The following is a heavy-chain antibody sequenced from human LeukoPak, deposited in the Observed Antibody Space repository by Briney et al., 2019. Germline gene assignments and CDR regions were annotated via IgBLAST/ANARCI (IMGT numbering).Heavy chain of an antibody. D-gene: IGHD3-16*01. CDR3: ARESDILISGAFDI. CDR1: GGSISSYY. J-gene: IGHJ3*02. CDR2: IYTSGST. V-gene: IGHV4-4*07. Sequence: ETSETLSLTCTVSGGSISSYYWSWIRQPAGKGLEWIGRIYTSGSTNYNPSLKSRVTMSVDTSKNQFSLKLSSVTAADTAVYYCARESDILISGAFDIWGQGTMVTVSS.